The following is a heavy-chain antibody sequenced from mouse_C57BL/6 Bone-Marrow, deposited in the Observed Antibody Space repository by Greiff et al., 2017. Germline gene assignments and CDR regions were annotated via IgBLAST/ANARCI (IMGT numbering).Heavy chain of an antibody. D-gene: IGHD1-1*01. CDR3: ARGGIYYYGSRGSMDY. CDR1: GYTFTSYG. V-gene: IGHV1-81*01. Sequence: QVQLQQSGAELARPGASVKLSCKASGYTFTSYGISWVKQRTGQGLEWIGEIYPRSGNTYYTEKFKGKATLTVDKPSSTAYMQLSRLTSEDSAVYYCARGGIYYYGSRGSMDYWGQGTSVTVSS. CDR2: IYPRSGNT. J-gene: IGHJ4*01.